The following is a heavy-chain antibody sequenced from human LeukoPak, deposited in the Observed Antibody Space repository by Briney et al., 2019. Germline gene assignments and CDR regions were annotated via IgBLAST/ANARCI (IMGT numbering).Heavy chain of an antibody. Sequence: PSETLSLTCTVSGGSISSSSYYWGWIRQPPGKGLEWIGSIYYSGSTCYNPSLKSRVTISVDTSKNQFSLKLSSVTAADTAVYYCARPYGSGDKDAFDIWGQGTMVTVSS. CDR2: IYYSGST. J-gene: IGHJ3*02. V-gene: IGHV4-39*01. D-gene: IGHD3-10*01. CDR3: ARPYGSGDKDAFDI. CDR1: GGSISSSSYY.